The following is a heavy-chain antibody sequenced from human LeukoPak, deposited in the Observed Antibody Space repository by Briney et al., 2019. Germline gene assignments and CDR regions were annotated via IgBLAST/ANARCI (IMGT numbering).Heavy chain of an antibody. CDR3: AKFRAPRVVTATDY. D-gene: IGHD2-21*02. V-gene: IGHV3-30*18. CDR1: GFTFSSYG. CDR2: ISYDGSNK. J-gene: IGHJ4*02. Sequence: QPGRSLRLSFASSGFTFSSYGMHWVRQAPGKGLEWVAVISYDGSNKYYADSVKGRFTISRDNSKNTLYLQMNSLRAEDTAVYYCAKFRAPRVVTATDYWGQGTLVTVSS.